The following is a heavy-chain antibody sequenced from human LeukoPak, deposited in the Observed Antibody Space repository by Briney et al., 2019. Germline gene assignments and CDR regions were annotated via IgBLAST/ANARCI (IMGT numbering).Heavy chain of an antibody. CDR3: ARGWSGYLHDAFDI. D-gene: IGHD3-3*01. Sequence: SVKVSCKASGGTFSSYAISWVRQAPGQGLEWMGGIIPIFGTANYAQKFQGRVTITADESTSTAYMERSSLRSEDTAVYYCARGWSGYLHDAFDIWGQGTMVGVSS. CDR2: IIPIFGTA. V-gene: IGHV1-69*01. J-gene: IGHJ3*02. CDR1: GGTFSSYA.